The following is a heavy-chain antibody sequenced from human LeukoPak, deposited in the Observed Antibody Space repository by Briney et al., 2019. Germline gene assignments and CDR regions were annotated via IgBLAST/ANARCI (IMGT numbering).Heavy chain of an antibody. CDR2: IYHSGST. J-gene: IGHJ4*02. V-gene: IGHV4-30-2*01. Sequence: PSQTLSLTCAVSGGSISSGGYSWSWIRQPPGKGLEWIGYIYHSGSTYYNPSLKSRVTISVDRSKNQFSLKLSSVTAADTAVYYCARGKWFGELGYWGQGTLVTVSS. D-gene: IGHD3-10*01. CDR1: GGSISSGGYS. CDR3: ARGKWFGELGY.